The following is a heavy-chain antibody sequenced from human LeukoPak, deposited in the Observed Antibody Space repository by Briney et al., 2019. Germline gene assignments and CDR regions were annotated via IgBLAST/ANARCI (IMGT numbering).Heavy chain of an antibody. CDR2: IYYSGST. CDR1: GGSISSYY. J-gene: IGHJ6*03. CDR3: AREINYSSYMDV. V-gene: IGHV4-59*01. Sequence: SETLSLTCTVSGGSISSYYWSWIRQPPGKGLEWIGYIYYSGSTNYNPSLKSRVIISVDTSKNQFSLKLSSVTAADTAVYYCAREINYSSYMDVWGKGTTVTVSS.